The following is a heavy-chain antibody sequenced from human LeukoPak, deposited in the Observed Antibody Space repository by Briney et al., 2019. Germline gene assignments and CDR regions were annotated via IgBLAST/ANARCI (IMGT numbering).Heavy chain of an antibody. D-gene: IGHD3-3*01. Sequence: PGGSLRLSCAASGFTFSTYSMNWVRQAPGKGLEWVSSISSSSSYIYYADSVKGRFTISRDNAKNSLYLQMNSLRAEDTAVYYCARERSAQGVVITPFHYWGQGTLVTVSS. CDR2: ISSSSSYI. CDR1: GFTFSTYS. J-gene: IGHJ4*02. V-gene: IGHV3-21*01. CDR3: ARERSAQGVVITPFHY.